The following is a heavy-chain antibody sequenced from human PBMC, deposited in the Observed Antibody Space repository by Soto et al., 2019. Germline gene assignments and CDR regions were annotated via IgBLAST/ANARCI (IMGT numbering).Heavy chain of an antibody. D-gene: IGHD3-16*02. CDR1: GFTFSSYA. V-gene: IGHV3-23*01. Sequence: EVQLLESGGGLVQPGGSLRLSCAASGFTFSSYAMSWVRQAPGKGLEWVSAISGSGGSTYYADSVKGRFTISRDNSKNTLYLQMTSLRAEYTAVYYCAKRSDDYVWGSYRQIDYWGQGTLVTVSS. CDR2: ISGSGGST. CDR3: AKRSDDYVWGSYRQIDY. J-gene: IGHJ4*02.